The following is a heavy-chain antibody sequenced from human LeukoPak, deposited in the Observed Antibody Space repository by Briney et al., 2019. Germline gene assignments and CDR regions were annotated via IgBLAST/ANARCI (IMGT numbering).Heavy chain of an antibody. CDR3: ATEGSSWYMGAPDYYYMDV. V-gene: IGHV1-69*06. Sequence: ASVKVSCKASGGTLSSYAISWVRQAPGQGLEWMGGIIPIFGTANYAQKFQGRVTITADKSTSTAYMGLSSLRSEDTAVYYCATEGSSWYMGAPDYYYMDVWGKGTTVTVSS. D-gene: IGHD6-13*01. CDR1: GGTLSSYA. CDR2: IIPIFGTA. J-gene: IGHJ6*03.